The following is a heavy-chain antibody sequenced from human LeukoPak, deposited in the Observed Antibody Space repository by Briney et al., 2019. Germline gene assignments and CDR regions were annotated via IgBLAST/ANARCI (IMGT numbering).Heavy chain of an antibody. Sequence: PGGSLRLSCAASGFTFSSYAMSWVRQAPGKGLEWVSAISGSGGSAYYADSVKGRFTISRDNSKNTLDLQMNSLRAEDTAVYYCARDRPYDFWSGYSTPDYWGQGTLVTVSS. CDR1: GFTFSSYA. J-gene: IGHJ4*02. D-gene: IGHD3-3*01. CDR2: ISGSGGSA. CDR3: ARDRPYDFWSGYSTPDY. V-gene: IGHV3-23*01.